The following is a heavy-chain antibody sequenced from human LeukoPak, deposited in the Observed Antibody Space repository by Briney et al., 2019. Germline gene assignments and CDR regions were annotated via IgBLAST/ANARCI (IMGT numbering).Heavy chain of an antibody. J-gene: IGHJ4*02. CDR2: LNSDGSST. D-gene: IGHD1-26*01. CDR3: ASGLVGATPFDY. Sequence: GGSLRLSCAASGFTFSSFWMHWVRQAPGKGLVWVSHLNSDGSSTSYADSVKGRFTISRDNAKNTLYLQMNSLRAEDTAVYYCASGLVGATPFDYWGQGTLVTVSS. V-gene: IGHV3-74*01. CDR1: GFTFSSFW.